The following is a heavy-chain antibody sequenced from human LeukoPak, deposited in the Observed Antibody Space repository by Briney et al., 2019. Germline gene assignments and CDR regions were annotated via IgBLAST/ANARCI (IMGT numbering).Heavy chain of an antibody. CDR1: GFTFRSYS. J-gene: IGHJ4*02. CDR2: ITSSSYI. D-gene: IGHD5-12*01. CDR3: ASWGVDIDRGGVSDFGY. V-gene: IGHV3-21*01. Sequence: GGSLRLSCAASGFTFRSYSMNWVRQAPGKGLEWVSSITSSSYIYYADSVKGRFTNSRDNAKNSLYLQMNSLRAEDTAVYYCASWGVDIDRGGVSDFGYWGQGTLVTVSS.